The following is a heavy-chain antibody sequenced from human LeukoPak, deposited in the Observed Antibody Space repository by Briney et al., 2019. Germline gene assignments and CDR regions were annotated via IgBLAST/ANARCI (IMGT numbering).Heavy chain of an antibody. D-gene: IGHD2-15*01. CDR3: ARDRGWKWYDAFDI. V-gene: IGHV1-18*01. Sequence: ASVKVSCKASGYTFTSYGISWVRQAPGQGLEWMGWISAYNGNTNYAQKLQGRVTMTTDTSTSTAYMELRSLRSNDTAVYYCARDRGWKWYDAFDIWGQGTMVTVSS. J-gene: IGHJ3*02. CDR2: ISAYNGNT. CDR1: GYTFTSYG.